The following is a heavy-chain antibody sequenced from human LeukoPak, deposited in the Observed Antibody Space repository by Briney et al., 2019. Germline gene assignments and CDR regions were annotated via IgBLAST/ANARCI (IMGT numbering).Heavy chain of an antibody. V-gene: IGHV3-7*01. J-gene: IGHJ4*02. CDR3: ARECIDGYYESSGYDL. CDR2: IKDDGSRK. D-gene: IGHD3-22*01. Sequence: GGSLRLSCAASGFSPSGYWVTWVRQAPGKGLEWVANIKDDGSRKHDVDSARGRFTISRDNAKNSLYLDMNSLRAEDTAVYYCARECIDGYYESSGYDLWGQGTLVTVSS. CDR1: GFSPSGYW.